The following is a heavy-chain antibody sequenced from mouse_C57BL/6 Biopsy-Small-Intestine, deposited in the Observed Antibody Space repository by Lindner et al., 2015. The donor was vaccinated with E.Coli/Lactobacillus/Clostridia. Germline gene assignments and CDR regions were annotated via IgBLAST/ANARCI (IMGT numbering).Heavy chain of an antibody. CDR1: GYTFTDYN. V-gene: IGHV1-22*01. CDR2: INPNNGGT. D-gene: IGHD2-2*01. CDR3: ARVGYDVDY. J-gene: IGHJ2*01. Sequence: QLQESGPELVKPGASVKMSCKASGYTFTDYNMHWVKQSHGKSLEWIGYINPNNGGTTYNQKFKGKATLTVNKSSSTAYMEVRSLTSEDSAVYYCARVGYDVDYWGQGTTLTVSS.